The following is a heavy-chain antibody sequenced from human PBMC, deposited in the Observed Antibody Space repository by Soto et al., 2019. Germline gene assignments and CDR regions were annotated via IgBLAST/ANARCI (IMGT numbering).Heavy chain of an antibody. CDR1: GYTFTSYG. CDR3: ARTTEGMWSDY. D-gene: IGHD4-17*01. V-gene: IGHV1-18*01. CDR2: ISAYKGNT. Sequence: QVQLVQSGAEVKKPGASVKVSCKASGYTFTSYGISWVRQAPGQGLEWMGWISAYKGNTNYAQKLQGRVTMTTDTPTSTAYMERRSLRSDDTAVYYCARTTEGMWSDYWGQGTPVTVSS. J-gene: IGHJ4*02.